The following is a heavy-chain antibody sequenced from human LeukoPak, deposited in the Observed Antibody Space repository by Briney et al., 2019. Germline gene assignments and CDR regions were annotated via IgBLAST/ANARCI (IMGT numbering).Heavy chain of an antibody. Sequence: MPSETLSLTCTVSGGSISSDSYYWGWIRQPPGKGLEWIGSIYYSGNTYYSPSLKSRVTMSVDTSKSQLSLKLSSVTAADTAVYYCARLWSGYRPPDYWGQGTLVTVSS. CDR1: GGSISSDSYY. V-gene: IGHV4-39*01. CDR3: ARLWSGYRPPDY. J-gene: IGHJ4*02. CDR2: IYYSGNT. D-gene: IGHD3-3*01.